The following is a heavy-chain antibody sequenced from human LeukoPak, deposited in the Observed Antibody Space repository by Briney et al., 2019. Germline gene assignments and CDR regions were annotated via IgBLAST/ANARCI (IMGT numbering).Heavy chain of an antibody. CDR2: IGIAGDT. CDR1: GFTFTNYD. V-gene: IGHV3-13*04. J-gene: IGHJ4*02. CDR3: VRGGSGWYYFDY. Sequence: GGSLRLSCAASGFTFTNYDMHWVRQVTGKGLEWVSAIGIAGDTYYPGSVRGRYTISRENAKNSLYLQMNSLRDGDTAVYYCVRGGSGWYYFDYWGQGTLVTVSS. D-gene: IGHD6-19*01.